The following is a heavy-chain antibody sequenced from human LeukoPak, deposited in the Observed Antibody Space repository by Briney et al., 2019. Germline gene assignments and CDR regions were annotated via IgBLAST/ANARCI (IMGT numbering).Heavy chain of an antibody. CDR2: TNAGNGNT. V-gene: IGHV1-3*02. D-gene: IGHD3-3*01. J-gene: IGHJ4*02. CDR3: ARGGRITIFGVVIIAQFDY. Sequence: ASVKVSCKASGYTFTSYGISWVRQAPEQRLEWMGWTNAGNGNTKYSQEFQGRVTITRDTSASTAYMELSSLRSEDMAVYYCARGGRITIFGVVIIAQFDYWGQGTLVTVSS. CDR1: GYTFTSYG.